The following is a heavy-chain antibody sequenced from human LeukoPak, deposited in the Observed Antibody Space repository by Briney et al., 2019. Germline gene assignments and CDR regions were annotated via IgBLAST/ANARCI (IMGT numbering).Heavy chain of an antibody. CDR1: GDSVSSNSAA. CDR3: ARDLTYGSSWYGELSAFDI. CDR2: TYYRSKWYN. Sequence: SQTLSLTCAISGDSVSSNSAAWNWIRQSPSRGFEWLGRTYYRSKWYNDYAVSVKSRITVNPDTSKNQFSLQLNSVTPEDTAVYYCARDLTYGSSWYGELSAFDIWGQGTMVTVSS. D-gene: IGHD6-13*01. J-gene: IGHJ3*02. V-gene: IGHV6-1*01.